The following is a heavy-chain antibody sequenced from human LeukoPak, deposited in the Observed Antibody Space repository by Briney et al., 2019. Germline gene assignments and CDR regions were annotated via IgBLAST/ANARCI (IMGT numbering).Heavy chain of an antibody. D-gene: IGHD2-2*02. CDR1: GGSFSGYY. J-gene: IGHJ6*03. Sequence: KPSETLSLTCAVYGGSFSGYYWSWIRQPPRKGLEWIGEINHSGSTNYNPSLKSRVTISVDTSKNQFSLRLTSVTAADTAVYYCARGRGCSSTSCYTDYYYYMDVWGKGTTVTVSS. CDR2: INHSGST. V-gene: IGHV4-34*01. CDR3: ARGRGCSSTSCYTDYYYYMDV.